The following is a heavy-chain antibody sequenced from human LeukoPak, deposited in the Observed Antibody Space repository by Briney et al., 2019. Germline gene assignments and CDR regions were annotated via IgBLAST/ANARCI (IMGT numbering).Heavy chain of an antibody. CDR2: ISGSGGST. D-gene: IGHD3-22*01. CDR3: AKESYDSSAFDI. V-gene: IGHV3-NL1*01. J-gene: IGHJ3*02. Sequence: GGSLRLSCAASGFTFSSYGMHWVRQAPGKGLEWVSAISGSGGSTYYADSVKGRFTISRDNSKNTLYLQMNSLRAEDTAVYYCAKESYDSSAFDIWGQGTMVTVSS. CDR1: GFTFSSYG.